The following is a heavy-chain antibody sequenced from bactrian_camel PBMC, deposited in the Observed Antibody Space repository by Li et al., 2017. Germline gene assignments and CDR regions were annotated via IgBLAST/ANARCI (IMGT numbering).Heavy chain of an antibody. Sequence: HVQLVESGGGSVQAGGSLRLSCTVSGDIYAVNCMGWFRQAPGKERELVSSIASDGSTGYGDSVKGRFTISQDNAKNTLYLQMNSLKPEDTAMYYCAARQGGASWFFAEGDMDYWGKGTQVTVS. J-gene: IGHJ7*01. V-gene: IGHV3S53*01. D-gene: IGHD6*01. CDR2: IASDGST. CDR1: GDIYAVNC.